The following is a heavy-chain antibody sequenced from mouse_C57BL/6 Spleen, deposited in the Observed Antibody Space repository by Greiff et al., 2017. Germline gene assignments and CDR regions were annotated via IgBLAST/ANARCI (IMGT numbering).Heavy chain of an antibody. Sequence: VQLQQSGAELVRPGASVTLSCKASGYTFTSYWMQWVKQRPGQGLEWIGEIDPSDSYTNYNQKFKGKATLTVDTSSSTAYMQLSSLTSEDSAVYYCASPYYYGSSSYAMDYWGQGTSVTVSS. J-gene: IGHJ4*01. CDR3: ASPYYYGSSSYAMDY. V-gene: IGHV1-50*01. D-gene: IGHD1-1*01. CDR2: IDPSDSYT. CDR1: GYTFTSYW.